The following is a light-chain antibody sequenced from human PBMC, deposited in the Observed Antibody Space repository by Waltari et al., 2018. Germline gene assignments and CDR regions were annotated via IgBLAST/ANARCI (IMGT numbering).Light chain of an antibody. J-gene: IGKJ1*01. CDR2: DAS. CDR1: RSVDTW. V-gene: IGKV1-5*01. CDR3: QQYRSDSPT. Sequence: DIQLTQSPSTLSASIGDKVTLTCRASRSVDTWLAWYQQRPGTPPKFLIYDASSLENGVPSRFSGSGSGTEFTLSITSLQPDDFATYYCQQYRSDSPTFGQGTKVEMK.